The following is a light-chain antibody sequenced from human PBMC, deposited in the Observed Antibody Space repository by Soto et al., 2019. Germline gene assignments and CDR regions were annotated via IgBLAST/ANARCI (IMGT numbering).Light chain of an antibody. J-gene: IGKJ4*01. Sequence: DIQLTQSPSFLSASVGDRVTITCRASQGITTYLAWYQQKPGKAPKLPIYAASTLQSGVPSRFSGSRSGTEFTLTISSLQPEDFATYYCQQHNSYPLTFGGGTKVEIK. CDR3: QQHNSYPLT. V-gene: IGKV1-9*01. CDR2: AAS. CDR1: QGITTY.